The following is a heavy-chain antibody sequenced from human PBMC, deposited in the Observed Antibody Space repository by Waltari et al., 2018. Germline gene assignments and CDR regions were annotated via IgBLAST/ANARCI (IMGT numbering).Heavy chain of an antibody. J-gene: IGHJ4*02. D-gene: IGHD5-18*01. Sequence: QVQLVQSGAEVKKPGASVKVSCEASGYSFSSYGISGVRQAPGQGLEWLGWISAYNGNTHYAQKFQGRLTMTTDTSTSTAYMDLRSLRSDDTAIYYCARDRSGYKYGSNRGQGTLVTVSS. CDR3: ARDRSGYKYGSN. CDR2: ISAYNGNT. V-gene: IGHV1-18*01. CDR1: GYSFSSYG.